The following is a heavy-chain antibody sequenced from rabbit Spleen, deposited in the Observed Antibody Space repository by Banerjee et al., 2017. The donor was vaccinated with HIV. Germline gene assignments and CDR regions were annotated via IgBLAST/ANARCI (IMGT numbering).Heavy chain of an antibody. J-gene: IGHJ4*01. CDR1: GFSFSSDYY. D-gene: IGHD2-1*01. Sequence: QSLEESGGDLVKPGASLTLTCTASGFSFSSDYYMCWVRQAPGKGLEWIACIDAGSGDSTCYASWAKGRFAVSKTSSTTVTLQMTSLTAADTATYFCARAGYGSDDYGVIGWNFNLWGPGTLVTVS. CDR2: IDAGSGDST. CDR3: ARAGYGSDDYGVIGWNFNL. V-gene: IGHV1S40*01.